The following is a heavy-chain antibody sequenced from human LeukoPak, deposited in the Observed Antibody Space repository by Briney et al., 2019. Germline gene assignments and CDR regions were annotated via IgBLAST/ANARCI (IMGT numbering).Heavy chain of an antibody. CDR3: ARDLQAAAGTKDY. CDR2: IIPIFGTA. V-gene: IGHV1-69*13. Sequence: SVKVSCKASGGTFSSYAISWVRQAPGQGLEWMGGIIPIFGTANYAQKFQGRVTITADESTSTAYMELSSLRSEDTAVYYCARDLQAAAGTKDYWGQGTLVTVSS. D-gene: IGHD6-13*01. J-gene: IGHJ4*02. CDR1: GGTFSSYA.